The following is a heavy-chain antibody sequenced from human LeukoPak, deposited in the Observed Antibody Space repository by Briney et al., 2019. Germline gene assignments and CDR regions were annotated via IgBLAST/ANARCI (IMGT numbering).Heavy chain of an antibody. Sequence: GGSLRLSCAASGFTFSNYAMSWVRQAPGKGLEWVSAISGSFISTYYADSVKGRFTISRDTSKNTLYLQMNSLRAEDTAVYYCASEGTTGTTWGPDYWGQGTLVTVSS. CDR3: ASEGTTGTTWGPDY. V-gene: IGHV3-23*01. D-gene: IGHD1-1*01. CDR1: GFTFSNYA. CDR2: ISGSFIST. J-gene: IGHJ4*02.